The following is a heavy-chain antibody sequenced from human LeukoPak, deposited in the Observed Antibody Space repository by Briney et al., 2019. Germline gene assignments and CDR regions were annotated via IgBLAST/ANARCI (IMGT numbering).Heavy chain of an antibody. CDR3: ARLSYSSSWMSI. CDR2: IYYSGST. V-gene: IGHV4-59*08. J-gene: IGHJ3*02. D-gene: IGHD6-13*01. CDR1: GGSISSYY. Sequence: PSETLSLTCTVSGGSISSYYWSWIRQPPGKGLEWIGYIYYSGSTNYNPSLKSRVTISVDTSKNQFSLKLSSVTAADTAVYYCARLSYSSSWMSIWGQGTMVTVSS.